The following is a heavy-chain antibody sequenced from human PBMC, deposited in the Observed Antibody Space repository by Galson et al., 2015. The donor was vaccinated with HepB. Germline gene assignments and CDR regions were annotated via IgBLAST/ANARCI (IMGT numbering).Heavy chain of an antibody. CDR3: ARLNYDFWSGYVVYYYYYMDV. D-gene: IGHD3-3*01. V-gene: IGHV1-8*01. CDR2: INPNSGNT. J-gene: IGHJ6*03. CDR1: GYKFTSYY. Sequence: SVKVSCKASGYKFTSYYMHWVRQAPGQGLEWMGIINPNSGNTGYAQKFQGRVTMTRNTSISTAYMELSSLRSEDTAVYYCARLNYDFWSGYVVYYYYYMDVWGKGTTVTVSS.